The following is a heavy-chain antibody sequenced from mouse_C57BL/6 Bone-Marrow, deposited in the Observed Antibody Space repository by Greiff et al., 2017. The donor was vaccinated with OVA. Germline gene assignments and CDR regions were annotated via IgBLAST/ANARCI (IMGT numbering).Heavy chain of an antibody. CDR3: TRDLYDYAWFAY. CDR1: GFTFSSYA. J-gene: IGHJ3*01. Sequence: EVKLMESGEGLVKPGGSLKLSCAASGFTFSSYAMSWVRQTPEKRLEWVAYISSGGDYIYYADTVKGRFTISRDNARNTLYLQMSSLKSEDTAMYYCTRDLYDYAWFAYWGQGTLVTVSA. D-gene: IGHD2-4*01. CDR2: ISSGGDYI. V-gene: IGHV5-9-1*02.